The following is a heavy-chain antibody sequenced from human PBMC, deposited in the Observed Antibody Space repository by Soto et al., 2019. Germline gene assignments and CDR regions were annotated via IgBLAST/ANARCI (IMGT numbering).Heavy chain of an antibody. CDR3: ARSRGLRYYYYYMDV. CDR2: INPNSGGT. Sequence: GASVKVSCKASGYTFTGYYMHWVRQAPGQGLEWMGWINPNSGGTNYAQKFQGWVTMTRDTSISTAYMELSRLRSDDTAVYYCARSRGLRYYYYYMDVWGKGTTVTVSS. D-gene: IGHD4-17*01. CDR1: GYTFTGYY. J-gene: IGHJ6*03. V-gene: IGHV1-2*04.